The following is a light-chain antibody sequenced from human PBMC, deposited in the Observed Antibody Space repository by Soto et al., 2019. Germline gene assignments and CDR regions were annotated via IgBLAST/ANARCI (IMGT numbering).Light chain of an antibody. V-gene: IGKV1-39*01. CDR3: QQCYSTPPYT. CDR1: QSISSY. Sequence: DIQMTQSPSSLSASVGDRVTITCPASQSISSYLNWYQQKPGKAPKLLIYAASSLQSGVPSRFSGSGSGTDFTLTISSLQPEDFATYYCQQCYSTPPYTFGQGTKLEIK. CDR2: AAS. J-gene: IGKJ2*01.